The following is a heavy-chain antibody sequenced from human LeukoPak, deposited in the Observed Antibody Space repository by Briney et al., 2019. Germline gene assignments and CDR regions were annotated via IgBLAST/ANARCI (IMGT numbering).Heavy chain of an antibody. CDR3: ARVDYGDLHRPFDY. Sequence: GASVKVSCKASGYTFTSYDINWVRQATGQGLEWMGWMNPNNGNTAYAQKFQGRVTMTRNTSISTAYMELSSLRSEDTAVYYCARVDYGDLHRPFDYWGQGTLVTVSS. J-gene: IGHJ4*02. CDR2: MNPNNGNT. D-gene: IGHD4-17*01. CDR1: GYTFTSYD. V-gene: IGHV1-8*01.